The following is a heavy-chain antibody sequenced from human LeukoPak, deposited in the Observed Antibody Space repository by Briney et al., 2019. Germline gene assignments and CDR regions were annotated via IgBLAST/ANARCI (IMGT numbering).Heavy chain of an antibody. J-gene: IGHJ4*02. V-gene: IGHV3-23*01. CDR1: GFTFSSYA. CDR2: ISGSGGST. D-gene: IGHD3-22*01. CDR3: AKDPGYYDSSGYHPSYFDY. Sequence: GGSLRLSCAASGFTFSSYAMSWVRQAPGKGLGWVSAISGSGGSTYYADSVKGRFTISRDNSKNTLYLQMNSLRAEDTAVYYCAKDPGYYDSSGYHPSYFDYWGQGTLVTVSS.